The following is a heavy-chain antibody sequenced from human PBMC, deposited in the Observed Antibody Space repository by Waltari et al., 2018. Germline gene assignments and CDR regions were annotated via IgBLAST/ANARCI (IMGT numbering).Heavy chain of an antibody. Sequence: EVQLLESGGGLVQPGGSLRLSCAASGFNFSSYALSWVRQAPGKGLEWVSASSGSGGSTYYADSVKGRFTISRYNSKNTLYLQMNSLRAEDTAVYYCAKGGLYYYDSSGYYKYYFDYWGQGTLVTVSS. D-gene: IGHD3-22*01. J-gene: IGHJ4*02. CDR1: GFNFSSYA. V-gene: IGHV3-23*01. CDR3: AKGGLYYYDSSGYYKYYFDY. CDR2: SSGSGGST.